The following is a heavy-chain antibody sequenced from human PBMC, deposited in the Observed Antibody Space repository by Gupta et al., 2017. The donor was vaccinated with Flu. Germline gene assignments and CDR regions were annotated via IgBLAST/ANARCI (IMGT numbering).Heavy chain of an antibody. Sequence: RQPPGKGLEWIGEINHSGSTNYNPSLKSRVTISVDTSKNQFSLKLSSVTAADTAVYYCARAPVGAAAGPIDYWGQGTLVTVSS. CDR2: INHSGST. D-gene: IGHD6-13*01. CDR3: ARAPVGAAAGPIDY. V-gene: IGHV4-34*01. J-gene: IGHJ4*02.